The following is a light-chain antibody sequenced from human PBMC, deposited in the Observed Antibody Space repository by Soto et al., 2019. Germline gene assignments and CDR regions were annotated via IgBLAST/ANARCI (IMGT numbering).Light chain of an antibody. CDR2: GNS. CDR1: SSNIGAGYD. J-gene: IGLJ1*01. V-gene: IGLV1-40*01. Sequence: QSVLTQPPSVSGAPGQRVTISCTGSSSNIGAGYDVHWYQQLPGTAPKLLIYGNSNRPSGVPDRFSGSKSSTSASLAITGXXXXXEADYYCQSYDSSLSGYVFGTGTKLTVL. CDR3: QSYDSSLSGYV.